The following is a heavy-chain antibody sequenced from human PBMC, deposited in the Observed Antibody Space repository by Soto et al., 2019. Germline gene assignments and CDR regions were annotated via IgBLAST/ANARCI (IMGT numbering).Heavy chain of an antibody. D-gene: IGHD2-21*02. CDR1: GGTFSNYP. J-gene: IGHJ4*02. CDR2: IIPIFGTT. V-gene: IGHV1-69*01. CDR3: ARGLYCGGGCYSHFDY. Sequence: VQLVQSGAEVQKPGSSVKVSCKASGGTFSNYPFIWVRQAPGQGLDWMGGIIPIFGTTDYGQRCQGRVTIPADESTNTAYMELSSLRSDDTAVYYCARGLYCGGGCYSHFDYWGQGTLVTVSS.